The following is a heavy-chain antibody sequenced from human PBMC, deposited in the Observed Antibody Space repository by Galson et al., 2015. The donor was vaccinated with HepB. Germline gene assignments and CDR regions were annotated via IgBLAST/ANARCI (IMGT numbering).Heavy chain of an antibody. CDR1: GFTFSSYW. D-gene: IGHD6-6*01. CDR3: ARDLYRTSSGVYEYYYMDV. CDR2: IKQDGSEK. V-gene: IGHV3-7*03. J-gene: IGHJ6*03. Sequence: SLRLSCAASGFTFSSYWMSWVRQAPGKGLEWVANIKQDGSEKYYVDPVKGRFTMSRDNAKNSLYLQMNSLRAEDTAVYYCARDLYRTSSGVYEYYYMDVWGKGTTVTVSS.